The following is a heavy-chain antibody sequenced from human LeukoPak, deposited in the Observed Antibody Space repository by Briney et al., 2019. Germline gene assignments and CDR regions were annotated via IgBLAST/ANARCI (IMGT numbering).Heavy chain of an antibody. CDR3: ARSYDTSGYYDAFDI. CDR1: GGSIRSYY. Sequence: SQTLSLTCIVSGGSIRSYYWGWIWQPPEKGLGWVGNIHISGGTNYNPSLKSRVTIPVDTSKNEFSLKLRSLIVADTAVYYCARSYDTSGYYDAFDIWGQGTMVTVSS. J-gene: IGHJ3*02. CDR2: IHISGGT. V-gene: IGHV4-4*09. D-gene: IGHD3-22*01.